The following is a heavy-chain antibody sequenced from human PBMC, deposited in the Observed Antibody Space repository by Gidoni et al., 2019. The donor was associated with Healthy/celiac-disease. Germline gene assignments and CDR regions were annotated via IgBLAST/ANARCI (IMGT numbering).Heavy chain of an antibody. Sequence: EVQLVESGGGLVQPGGSLRLSCAASGFTFSSYEMNWVRQAPGKGLEWVSYISSSGSTIYYADSVKGRFTISRDNAKNSLYLQMNSLRAEDTAVYYCARSRRRGAAAGFDYWGQGTLVTVSS. CDR2: ISSSGSTI. CDR3: ARSRRRGAAAGFDY. V-gene: IGHV3-48*03. CDR1: GFTFSSYE. D-gene: IGHD6-13*01. J-gene: IGHJ4*02.